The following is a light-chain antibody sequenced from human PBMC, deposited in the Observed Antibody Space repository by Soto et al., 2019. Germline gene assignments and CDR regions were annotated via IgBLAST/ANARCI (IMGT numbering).Light chain of an antibody. J-gene: IGLJ1*01. V-gene: IGLV2-14*01. CDR1: SSDVGGYNY. CDR2: EVS. CDR3: SSYTSSSNLV. Sequence: QSVLTQPASVSGSPGQSITISCTGTSSDVGGYNYVSWYQQHPGKAPKLMIYEVSNRPSGVSNRFSGSKSGNTASLTISGLQAEDGAAYYCSSYTSSSNLVLGHGTKVT.